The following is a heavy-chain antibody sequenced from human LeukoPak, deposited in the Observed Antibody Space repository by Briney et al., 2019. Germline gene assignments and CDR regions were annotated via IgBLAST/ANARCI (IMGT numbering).Heavy chain of an antibody. V-gene: IGHV5-51*01. Sequence: GESLKISCEGSGYNFTNYWIGWVRQMPGKGLEWMGIIYPGDSDTRYSPSFQGQVTISADKSISTAYLQWSSLKASDTAMYYCARVYSSPSDYYYYMDVWGKGTTVTVSS. CDR3: ARVYSSPSDYYYYMDV. CDR2: IYPGDSDT. CDR1: GYNFTNYW. D-gene: IGHD6-6*01. J-gene: IGHJ6*03.